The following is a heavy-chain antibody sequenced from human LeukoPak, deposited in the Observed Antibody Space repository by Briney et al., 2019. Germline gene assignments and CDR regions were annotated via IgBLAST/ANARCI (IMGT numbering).Heavy chain of an antibody. CDR3: ARHDFGDYGPFDY. Sequence: NPSETLSLTRTVSGGSISSVGYYWGWIRRPPGRGLEWIGTIYYSGSTYYNPSLKSRVTISVDTSKNQFSLNLDSVTAADTAVYYCARHDFGDYGPFDYWGQGTLVTVSS. CDR1: GGSISSVGYY. V-gene: IGHV4-39*01. J-gene: IGHJ4*02. D-gene: IGHD4-17*01. CDR2: IYYSGST.